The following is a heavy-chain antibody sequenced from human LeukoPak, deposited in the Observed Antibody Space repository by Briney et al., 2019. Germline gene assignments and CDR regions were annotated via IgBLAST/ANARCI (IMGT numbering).Heavy chain of an antibody. CDR3: ARARPPYYDSSGYYSGGAFDI. D-gene: IGHD3-22*01. J-gene: IGHJ3*02. CDR1: GFTFSSSA. V-gene: IGHV3-23*01. Sequence: GGSLRLSCAASGFTFSSSAMSWVRQAPGKGLEWVSAISGSGGNTYYADSVKGRFTISRDNAKNSLYLQMNSLRAEDTAVYYCARARPPYYDSSGYYSGGAFDIWGQGTMVTVSS. CDR2: ISGSGGNT.